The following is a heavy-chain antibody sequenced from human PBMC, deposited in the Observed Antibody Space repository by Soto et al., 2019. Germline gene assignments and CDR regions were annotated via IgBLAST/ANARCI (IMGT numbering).Heavy chain of an antibody. J-gene: IGHJ4*02. CDR1: GRTLVEYW. D-gene: IGHD3-3*01. V-gene: IGHV3-20*04. Sequence: GGCLRLSGAASGRTLVEYWVGWGRQAPGKGLEWVSGINWNGGSTGYADSVKGRFTISRDNAKNSLYLQMNSLRAEDTALYYCARLKRRFFDYWGQGTLVTVSS. CDR3: ARLKRRFFDY. CDR2: INWNGGST.